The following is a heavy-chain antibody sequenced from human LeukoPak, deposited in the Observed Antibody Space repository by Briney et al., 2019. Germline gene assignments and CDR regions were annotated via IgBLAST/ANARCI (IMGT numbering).Heavy chain of an antibody. CDR1: GGSISSSSYY. D-gene: IGHD3-22*01. Sequence: SETLSLTCTVSGGSISSSSYYWGWIRQPPGKGLEWIGSIYYSGSTYCNPSLKSRVTISVDTSKNQFSLKLSSVTAADAAVYYCARHVDSSGYWRDWGQGTLVTVSS. V-gene: IGHV4-39*01. CDR3: ARHVDSSGYWRD. J-gene: IGHJ4*02. CDR2: IYYSGST.